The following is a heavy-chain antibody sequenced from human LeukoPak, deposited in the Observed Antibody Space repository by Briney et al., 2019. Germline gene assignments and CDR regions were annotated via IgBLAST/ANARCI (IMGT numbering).Heavy chain of an antibody. V-gene: IGHV3-30*03. Sequence: GRSLRLSCAASGFTFSSYGMHWVRQAPGKGLEWVAVISYDGSHKYYADSVKGRFTISRDNSKNTLYLQMNSLRAEDTAVYYCARQKQSHGNFDYWGQGTLVTVSS. D-gene: IGHD1-26*01. J-gene: IGHJ4*02. CDR1: GFTFSSYG. CDR2: ISYDGSHK. CDR3: ARQKQSHGNFDY.